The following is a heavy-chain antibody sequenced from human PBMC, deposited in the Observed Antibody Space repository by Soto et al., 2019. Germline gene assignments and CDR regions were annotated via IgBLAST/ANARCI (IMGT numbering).Heavy chain of an antibody. CDR3: ASLRIMITFGGVTQPR. V-gene: IGHV4-34*01. D-gene: IGHD3-16*01. CDR2: INHSGST. CDR1: GGSFSGYY. Sequence: KASETLSLTCAVYGGSFSGYYWSWIRQPPGKGLEWIGEINHSGSTNYNPSLKSRVTISVDTSKNQFSLKLSSVTAADTAVYYCASLRIMITFGGVTQPRWGQGTLVTVSS. J-gene: IGHJ4*02.